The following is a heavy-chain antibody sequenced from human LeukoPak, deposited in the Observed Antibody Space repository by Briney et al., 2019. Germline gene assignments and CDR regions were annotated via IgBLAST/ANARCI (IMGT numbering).Heavy chain of an antibody. V-gene: IGHV3-23*01. CDR1: GFTFSSHW. J-gene: IGHJ4*02. D-gene: IGHD6-13*01. CDR2: ISGSGGST. Sequence: GGSLRLSCVASGFTFSSHWMSWVRQAPGKGLEWVSAISGSGGSTYYADSVKGRFTISRDNSKNTLYLQMNSLRAEDTAVYYCAKDLHSSSWPLDYWGQGTLVTVSS. CDR3: AKDLHSSSWPLDY.